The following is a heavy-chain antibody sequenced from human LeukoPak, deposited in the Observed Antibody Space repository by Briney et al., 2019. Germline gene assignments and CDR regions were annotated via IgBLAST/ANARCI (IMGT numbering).Heavy chain of an antibody. Sequence: GGSLRLSCAASGFTFDDYGMSWVRQAPGKGLEWVSGINWNGGSTGYADSVKGRFTISRDNAKNSLYLQMNSLRAEDTALYYCARVGGGDIHDALDIWGQGTMVTVSS. J-gene: IGHJ3*02. V-gene: IGHV3-20*04. CDR1: GFTFDDYG. CDR2: INWNGGST. CDR3: ARVGGGDIHDALDI. D-gene: IGHD2-21*02.